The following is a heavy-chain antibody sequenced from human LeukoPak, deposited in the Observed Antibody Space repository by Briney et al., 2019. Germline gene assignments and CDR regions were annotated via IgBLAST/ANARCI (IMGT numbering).Heavy chain of an antibody. CDR3: ARMYYNFWSGYYQDY. CDR2: IKQDGSEK. CDR1: GFTFSNYR. V-gene: IGHV3-7*03. D-gene: IGHD3-3*01. Sequence: PGGSLRLSCAESGFTFSNYRMSWVRQAPRKGREWVANIKQDGSEKYYVDSVRSRFTISRDNAKNSLYLQINRLRVDDTAVYYCARMYYNFWSGYYQDYWGQGTLVTV. J-gene: IGHJ4*02.